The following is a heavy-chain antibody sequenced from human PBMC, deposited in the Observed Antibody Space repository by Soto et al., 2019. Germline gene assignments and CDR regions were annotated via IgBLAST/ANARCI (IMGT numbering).Heavy chain of an antibody. CDR2: IYYSGST. Sequence: QVQLQESGPGLVKPSETLSLTCTVSGGSVSSGSYYWSWIRQPPGKGLEWIGYIYYSGSTNYNPSLKSRVTISVDTSKNQFSLKLSYVTAADTAVYYCARDDGGPKWELAYWGQGTLVTVSS. V-gene: IGHV4-61*01. J-gene: IGHJ4*02. D-gene: IGHD1-26*01. CDR1: GGSVSSGSYY. CDR3: ARDDGGPKWELAY.